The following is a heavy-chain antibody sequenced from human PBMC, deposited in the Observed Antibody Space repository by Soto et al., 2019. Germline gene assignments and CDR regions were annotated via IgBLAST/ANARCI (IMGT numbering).Heavy chain of an antibody. CDR2: ISSSSSTI. J-gene: IGHJ3*02. CDR1: GFTFSSYS. CDR3: ARDLELQREQLYYAFEI. Sequence: PGGSLRLSCAASGFTFSSYSMSWVRQAPGKGLEWVSYISSSSSTIYYADSVKGRFTISRDNAKNSLYLQMNSLRAEDTAVYYCARDLELQREQLYYAFEIWGQGTMVTVS. D-gene: IGHD1-7*01. V-gene: IGHV3-48*01.